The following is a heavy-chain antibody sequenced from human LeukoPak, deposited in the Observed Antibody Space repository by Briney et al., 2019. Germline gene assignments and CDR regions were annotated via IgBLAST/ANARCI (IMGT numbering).Heavy chain of an antibody. J-gene: IGHJ5*02. D-gene: IGHD2-2*01. CDR1: GFTFSSYS. CDR3: ARDAWDIVVVPAAALDFNWFDP. CDR2: ISSSSSYI. Sequence: GGSLRLSCAASGFTFSSYSMNWVRQAPGKGLEWVSSISSSSSYIYYADSVKGRFTISRDNAKNSLYLQMNSLRVEDTAVYYCARDAWDIVVVPAAALDFNWFDPWGQGTLVTVSS. V-gene: IGHV3-21*01.